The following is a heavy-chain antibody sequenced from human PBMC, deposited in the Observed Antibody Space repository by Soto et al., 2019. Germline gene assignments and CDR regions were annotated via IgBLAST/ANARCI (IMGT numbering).Heavy chain of an antibody. CDR1: GVTFRSYA. CDR2: ISDSGGST. D-gene: IGHD6-6*01. CDR3: AKDFSDYSSWRFDY. V-gene: IGHV3-23*01. J-gene: IGHJ4*02. Sequence: HPRGALRLYCAASGVTFRSYAMSWVRQAPGKGLEWVSVISDSGGSTYYADSVKGRFTISRDNSKNTLYLQMYSLRAEDTAVYYRAKDFSDYSSWRFDYWGQGHLVTVS.